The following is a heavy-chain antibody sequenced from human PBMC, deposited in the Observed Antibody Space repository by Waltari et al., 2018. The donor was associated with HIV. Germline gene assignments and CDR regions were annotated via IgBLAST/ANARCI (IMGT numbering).Heavy chain of an antibody. D-gene: IGHD3-16*01. J-gene: IGHJ6*02. CDR2: ISRSST. V-gene: IGHV3-21*02. Sequence: EVQLVESGGGLVKPGGSLRLSCAASGFTFSSHTMNWVRQAPGKGLEWVSSISRSSTYADSVKGRFTSSRDNAKNSLFLQMNSLRAEDTAVYYCARDPSTDHDYLFTTDHYAMDVWGQGTTVTVSS. CDR3: ARDPSTDHDYLFTTDHYAMDV. CDR1: GFTFSSHT.